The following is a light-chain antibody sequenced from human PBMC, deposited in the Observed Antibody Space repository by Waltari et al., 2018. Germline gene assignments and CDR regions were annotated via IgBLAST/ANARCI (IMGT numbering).Light chain of an antibody. Sequence: SALTQPASVSGSLGQSITFSCTGTSSDVCGYNYVAWYQQHPGKAPKLMIHDVSNRPSGVSIRFSGSKSGNTASLPISGLQADDEADYYCISYSSATPGNVVIGGGTKLTVL. J-gene: IGLJ2*01. CDR2: DVS. CDR1: SSDVCGYNY. CDR3: ISYSSATPGNVV. V-gene: IGLV2-14*01.